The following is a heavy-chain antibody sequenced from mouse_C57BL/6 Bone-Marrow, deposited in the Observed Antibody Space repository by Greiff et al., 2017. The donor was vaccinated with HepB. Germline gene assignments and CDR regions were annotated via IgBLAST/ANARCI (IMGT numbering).Heavy chain of an antibody. Sequence: EVKLMESGPELVKPGASVKISCKASGYTFTDYYMNWVKQSPGKSLEWIGAINPNNGGTSYNQKFKGKATLTVDKSSSTAYMELRSLTSEDSAVYYCANEGNYFDCWGRGTTLTVSS. CDR2: INPNNGGT. J-gene: IGHJ2*01. CDR3: ANEGNYFDC. CDR1: GYTFTDYY. V-gene: IGHV1-26*01.